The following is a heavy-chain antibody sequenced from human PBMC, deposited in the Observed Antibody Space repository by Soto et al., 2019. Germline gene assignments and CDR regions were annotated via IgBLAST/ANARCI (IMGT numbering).Heavy chain of an antibody. CDR1: AFTFNRYW. CDR2: IKEDGSEK. CDR3: ASSPYPSYYYGMDV. Sequence: GGSLRLSCAASAFTFNRYWMSWVRQAPGKGLEWVANIKEDGSEKYYADSVKGRFTISRDNAKNSLYLQMNSLRAEDTAVYYCASSPYPSYYYGMDVWGQGATVTVSS. V-gene: IGHV3-7*03. J-gene: IGHJ6*02.